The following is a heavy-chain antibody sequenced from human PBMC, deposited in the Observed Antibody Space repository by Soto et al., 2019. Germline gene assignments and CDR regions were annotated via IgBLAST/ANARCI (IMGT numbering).Heavy chain of an antibody. J-gene: IGHJ4*01. CDR2: IYHTGST. D-gene: IGHD6-13*01. CDR1: GVSISSGDNF. V-gene: IGHV4-30-4*02. CDR3: ARFGAAAAHYDN. Sequence: PSDTLSLTCSVSGVSISSGDNFWSWIRQPPGKAPEFMGYIYHTGSTYYNPSLQRRITMSLDLSKNQFSLRMTSGTAADTALYICARFGAAAAHYDNWGRGVLVTVSS.